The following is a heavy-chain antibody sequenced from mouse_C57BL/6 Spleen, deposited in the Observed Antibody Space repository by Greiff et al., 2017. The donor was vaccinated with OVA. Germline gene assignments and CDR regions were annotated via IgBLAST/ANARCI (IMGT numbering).Heavy chain of an antibody. Sequence: QVQLKESGAELVRPGTSVKVSCKASGYAFTNYLIEWVKQRPGQGLEWIGVINPGSGGTNYNEKFKGKATLTADKSSSTAYMQLSSLTSEDSAVYFCARSGGSYYFDYWGQGTTLTVSS. J-gene: IGHJ2*01. CDR3: ARSGGSYYFDY. CDR2: INPGSGGT. D-gene: IGHD1-1*02. V-gene: IGHV1-54*01. CDR1: GYAFTNYL.